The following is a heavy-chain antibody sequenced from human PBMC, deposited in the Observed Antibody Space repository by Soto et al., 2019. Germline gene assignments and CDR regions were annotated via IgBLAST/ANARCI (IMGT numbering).Heavy chain of an antibody. CDR2: ISYDGKHK. CDR3: AKGAVQDLWSGYYTLFDY. V-gene: IGHV3-30*18. Sequence: QVQLVESGGGVVQPGRSLRLSCAASGFTFSTYGMHWVRQAPGKGLEWVAVISYDGKHKYYADSLKGRFTISRDNSKNTLSLQMNSLRAEDTAVYYCAKGAVQDLWSGYYTLFDYWGQGTLVTVSS. J-gene: IGHJ4*02. D-gene: IGHD3-3*01. CDR1: GFTFSTYG.